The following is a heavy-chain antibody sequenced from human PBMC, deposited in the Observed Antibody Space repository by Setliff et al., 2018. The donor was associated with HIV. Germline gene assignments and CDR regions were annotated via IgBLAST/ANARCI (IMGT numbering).Heavy chain of an antibody. D-gene: IGHD4-4*01. CDR3: AKTQTVITVYGPFDS. Sequence: PGESLKISCAASGFSFRSYAVSWVRQAPGKGLEWVSVISGSGDITYYRESVKGRFTVSRDNSNNTVYLQMNSLRAEDTAMYYCAKTQTVITVYGPFDSWGQGTPVTV. CDR2: ISGSGDIT. J-gene: IGHJ4*02. CDR1: GFSFRSYA. V-gene: IGHV3-23*01.